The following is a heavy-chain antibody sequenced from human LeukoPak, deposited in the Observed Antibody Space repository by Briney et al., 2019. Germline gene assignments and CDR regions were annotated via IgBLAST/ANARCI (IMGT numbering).Heavy chain of an antibody. V-gene: IGHV1-8*01. CDR1: GYTFTTYD. Sequence: ASVKVSCKASGYTFTTYDINWVRQATGQGLEWMGWMNPNSGNTGYAQKFQCRVTMTRNTSISTAYMELRSLRSDDTAVYYCARGRGALFDDWGQGTLVTVSS. D-gene: IGHD3-10*01. CDR3: ARGRGALFDD. J-gene: IGHJ4*02. CDR2: MNPNSGNT.